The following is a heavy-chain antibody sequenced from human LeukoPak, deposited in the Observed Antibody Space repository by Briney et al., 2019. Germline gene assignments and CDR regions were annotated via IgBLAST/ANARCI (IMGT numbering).Heavy chain of an antibody. V-gene: IGHV3-48*01. J-gene: IGHJ4*02. CDR1: GFTFASYC. CDR2: ISISSSTI. Sequence: GSLRLSCAASGFTFASYCVTWVRQAPGKGLEWISYISISSSTINYADSVKGRFTISRENAKNSLYLQMNSLRAEDTAVYYCARSSRELGGYAPWELMPPFDYWGQGTLVTVSS. CDR3: ARSSRELGGYAPWELMPPFDY. D-gene: IGHD1-7*01.